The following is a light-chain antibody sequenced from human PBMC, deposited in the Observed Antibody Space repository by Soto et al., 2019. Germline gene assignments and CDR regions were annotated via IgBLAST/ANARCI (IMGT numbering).Light chain of an antibody. V-gene: IGLV1-40*01. CDR2: GNT. CDR3: QTADTSLSVV. J-gene: IGLJ2*01. Sequence: QSVLTQPPSVSGAPGQRVTISCTGSSSNIGAGYGVHWYQQLPGAAPKLLIYGNTNRPSGVPDRISGSQSGTSASLAITGLQAEDEADYYCQTADTSLSVVFGGGTKLTVI. CDR1: SSNIGAGYG.